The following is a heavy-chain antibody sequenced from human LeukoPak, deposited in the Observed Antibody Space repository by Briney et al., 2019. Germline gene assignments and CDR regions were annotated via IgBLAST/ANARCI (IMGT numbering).Heavy chain of an antibody. CDR1: GYTFTTYA. Sequence: GASVKVSCKASGYTFTTYAMNWVRQAPGQGLEWMGWINTNTGNPTYAQGFTGRFVFSLDTSVSTAYLQINSLKAEDTAVYYCARDRKQLVVSYGMDVWGQGTTVTVSS. V-gene: IGHV7-4-1*02. J-gene: IGHJ6*02. CDR2: INTNTGNP. CDR3: ARDRKQLVVSYGMDV. D-gene: IGHD6-6*01.